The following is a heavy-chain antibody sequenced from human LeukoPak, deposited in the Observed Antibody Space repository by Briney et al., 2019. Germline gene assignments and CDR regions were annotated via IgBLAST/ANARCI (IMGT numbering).Heavy chain of an antibody. J-gene: IGHJ4*02. CDR2: IYYSGST. V-gene: IGHV4-39*01. D-gene: IGHD6-19*01. Sequence: PSETPSLTCTVSGGSISSSSYYWGWIRQPPGKGLEWIGSIYYSGSTYYNPSLKSRVTISVDTSKNQFSLKLSSVTAADTAVYYCARLAVAGTAVDYWGQGTLVTVSS. CDR1: GGSISSSSYY. CDR3: ARLAVAGTAVDY.